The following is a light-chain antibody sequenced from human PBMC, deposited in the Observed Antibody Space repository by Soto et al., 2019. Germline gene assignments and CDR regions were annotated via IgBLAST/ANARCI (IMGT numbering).Light chain of an antibody. V-gene: IGLV2-8*01. Sequence: QSVLTQPPSASGSPGQSVTISCTGTSSEVGGYNYVSWYQQHPGKAPKLMIYEVSKRPSGVPDRFSGSKSGNTASLTVSGLQAEDEGDYYCSSYAGSNNYVFGTGTKATVL. CDR1: SSEVGGYNY. CDR3: SSYAGSNNYV. J-gene: IGLJ1*01. CDR2: EVS.